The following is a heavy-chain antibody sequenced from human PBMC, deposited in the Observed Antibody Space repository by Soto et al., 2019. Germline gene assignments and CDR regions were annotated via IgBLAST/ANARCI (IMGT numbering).Heavy chain of an antibody. CDR2: ISWNSGSI. Sequence: GGSLRLSCAASGFTFDDYAMHWVRQAPGKGLEWVSGISWNSGSIGYADSVKGRFTISRDNAKNSLYLQMNSLRAEDTALYYCARGYCSSTSCYGMDVWGQGTTVTVSS. J-gene: IGHJ6*02. V-gene: IGHV3-9*01. CDR1: GFTFDDYA. CDR3: ARGYCSSTSCYGMDV. D-gene: IGHD2-2*01.